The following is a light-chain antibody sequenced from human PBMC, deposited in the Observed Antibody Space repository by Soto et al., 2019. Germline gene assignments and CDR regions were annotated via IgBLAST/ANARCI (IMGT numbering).Light chain of an antibody. Sequence: DIQLTQSPSTLSAFVGDRVTITCRASQSISYWLAWYQHKPGKAPKLLIYDASNLESGVPSRFSGSGSGTEFSLTISSLQPEDFATYYCQRYENYWTFGQGTKVEI. J-gene: IGKJ1*01. CDR3: QRYENYWT. CDR2: DAS. CDR1: QSISYW. V-gene: IGKV1-5*01.